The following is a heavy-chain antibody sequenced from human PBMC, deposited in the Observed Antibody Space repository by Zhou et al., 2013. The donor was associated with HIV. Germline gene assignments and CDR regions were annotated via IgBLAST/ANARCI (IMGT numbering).Heavy chain of an antibody. CDR1: GGTFSSYA. J-gene: IGHJ5*02. CDR2: IIPILGIA. CDR3: ASLTEVELRWNWFDP. D-gene: IGHD1-7*01. Sequence: QVQLVQSGAEVKKPGSSVKVSCKASGGTFSSYAISWVRQAPGQGLEWMGRIIPILGIANYAQKFQGRVTITADKSTSTAYMELSSLRSEDTAVYYCASLTEVELRWNWFDPGAREPWSPSPQ. V-gene: IGHV1-69*04.